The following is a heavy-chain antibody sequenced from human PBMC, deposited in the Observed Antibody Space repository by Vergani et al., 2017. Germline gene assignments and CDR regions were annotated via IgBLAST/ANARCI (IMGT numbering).Heavy chain of an antibody. J-gene: IGHJ4*02. CDR1: GFTFDDHG. D-gene: IGHD6-13*01. Sequence: VQLVESGGGLVQPGGSLRLSCTASGFTFDDHGMSWVRQAPGKGLEWVSGINWMGDTTGYVDSVKGRFTISRDNAKNFLYLQMDSLRVDDTAMYYCARGIEAAGTDYWGQGTLVTVSS. CDR3: ARGIEAAGTDY. CDR2: INWMGDTT. V-gene: IGHV3-20*04.